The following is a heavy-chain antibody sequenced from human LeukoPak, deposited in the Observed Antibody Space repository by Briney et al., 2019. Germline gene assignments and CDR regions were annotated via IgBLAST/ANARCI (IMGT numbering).Heavy chain of an antibody. D-gene: IGHD6-19*01. V-gene: IGHV3-43D*03. CDR3: AKDSKAVTGTGNIDY. CDR1: GFTFDDYA. J-gene: IGHJ4*02. CDR2: ISWDGGSS. Sequence: GGSLRLSCAASGFTFDDYAMHWVRHAPGKGLEWVSLISWDGGSSYYADSVKGRFTISRDNSKNSLYLQMNSLRAQDTAFYYCAKDSKAVTGTGNIDYWGQGTLVTVSS.